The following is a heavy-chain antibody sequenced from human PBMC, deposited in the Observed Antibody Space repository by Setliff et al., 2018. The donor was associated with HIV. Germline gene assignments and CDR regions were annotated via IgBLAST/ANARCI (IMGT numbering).Heavy chain of an antibody. CDR1: GYSISSGFY. J-gene: IGHJ5*02. V-gene: IGHV4-38-2*02. Sequence: SETLSLTCAVSGYSISSGFYWGWIRQPPGKGLEWIGSIYHSGSTYYNPSLRSRVTISVDTSKNQFSLKLSSVTAAETAVYYCARDAPTVYANGWFDPWGQGTLVTVSS. D-gene: IGHD2-8*01. CDR2: IYHSGST. CDR3: ARDAPTVYANGWFDP.